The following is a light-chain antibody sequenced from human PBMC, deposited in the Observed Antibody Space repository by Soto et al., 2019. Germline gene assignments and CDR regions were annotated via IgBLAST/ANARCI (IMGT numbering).Light chain of an antibody. CDR3: QQYDNLPPL. J-gene: IGKJ2*01. Sequence: DIQMTQSPSSLSASVGDRVTITCQSSQDISNYLNWYQQKPGKAPKLLIYDASNLETGVPSRFSGSGSGTDFTFTISSLQPEDISTSYCQQYDNLPPLFGQGTKLEIK. CDR1: QDISNY. CDR2: DAS. V-gene: IGKV1-33*01.